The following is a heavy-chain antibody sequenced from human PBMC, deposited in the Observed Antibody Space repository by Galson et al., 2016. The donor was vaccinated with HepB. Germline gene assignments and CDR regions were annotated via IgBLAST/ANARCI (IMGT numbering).Heavy chain of an antibody. CDR3: ARDRGPPITIFGVVSRQSYYMDV. J-gene: IGHJ6*03. V-gene: IGHV1-46*01. D-gene: IGHD3-3*01. CDR2: INPSGGST. Sequence: SVKVSCKASGYTFTSYYMHWVRQAPGQGLEWMGIINPSGGSTSYAQKFQGRVTMTRDTSTSTVYMELSSLRSEDTAVYYCARDRGPPITIFGVVSRQSYYMDVWGKGTTVTVSS. CDR1: GYTFTSYY.